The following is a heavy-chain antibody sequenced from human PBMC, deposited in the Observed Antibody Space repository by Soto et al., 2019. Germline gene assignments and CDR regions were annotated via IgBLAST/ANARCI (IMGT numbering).Heavy chain of an antibody. D-gene: IGHD3-22*01. V-gene: IGHV4-34*01. J-gene: IGHJ6*02. CDR2: INHSGST. Sequence: SETLSLTCAVYGGSFSGYYWSWIRQPPGKGLEWIGEINHSGSTNYNPSLKSRVTTSVDTSKNQFSLKLSSVTAADTAVYYCARSWGMYYYDSSGYRWNYYYYYGMDVWGQGTTVTVSS. CDR1: GGSFSGYY. CDR3: ARSWGMYYYDSSGYRWNYYYYYGMDV.